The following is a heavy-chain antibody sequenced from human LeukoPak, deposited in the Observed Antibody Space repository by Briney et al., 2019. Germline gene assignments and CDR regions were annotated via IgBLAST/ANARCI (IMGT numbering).Heavy chain of an antibody. CDR3: TRESGSYHGNDY. V-gene: IGHV1-2*06. J-gene: IGHJ4*02. CDR2: INPNNGGT. Sequence: GASVKVSCKASGYTFIGYYMHWVRQAPGQGLEWMGRINPNNGGTNYAQKFQGRVTMTGDTSISTAYMELSSLRSDDTAVYYCTRESGSYHGNDYWGQGTLVTVSS. CDR1: GYTFIGYY. D-gene: IGHD1-26*01.